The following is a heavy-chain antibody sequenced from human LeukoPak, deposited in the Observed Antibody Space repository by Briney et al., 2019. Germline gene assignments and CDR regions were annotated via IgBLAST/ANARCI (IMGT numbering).Heavy chain of an antibody. V-gene: IGHV4-4*07. D-gene: IGHD1-26*01. J-gene: IGHJ4*02. CDR3: ARGGGSGCYYWY. CDR2: ISTSGST. CDR1: GDSIGSDY. Sequence: SETLSLTCTVSGDSIGSDYWSWIRQSAGEGLEWIGRISTSGSTNYNPSLKSRVTISVDTSKNQFSLKLSSVTAADTAVYYCARGGGSGCYYWYWGQGTLVTVSS.